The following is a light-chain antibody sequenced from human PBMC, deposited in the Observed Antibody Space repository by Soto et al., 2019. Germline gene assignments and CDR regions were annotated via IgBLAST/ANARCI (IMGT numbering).Light chain of an antibody. J-gene: IGKJ5*01. V-gene: IGKV3-20*01. Sequence: EIVLAQSPGTLSLSPGYRATLSCRASQSVSSSYLAWYQQKPGQAPRVRIYGASSRATGIPDRLSGSGSGTDFTLTISRLEPEDFAVYYCQQYGSSITFGQGTRLDI. CDR1: QSVSSSY. CDR3: QQYGSSIT. CDR2: GAS.